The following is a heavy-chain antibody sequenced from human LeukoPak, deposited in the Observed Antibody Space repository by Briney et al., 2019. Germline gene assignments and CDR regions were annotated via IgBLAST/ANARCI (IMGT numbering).Heavy chain of an antibody. J-gene: IGHJ3*02. V-gene: IGHV1-46*01. CDR1: GYIFTSYY. Sequence: GASLKVSCTASGYIFTSYYIHWVRQAPGQGLEWMGRIDPRGGSTSYPQRFQGRVTMTRDTSTTTVYMELRSLRSDDTAVYYCARDPRGYSSSWYEGYAFDIWGQGTMVTVSS. CDR2: IDPRGGST. CDR3: ARDPRGYSSSWYEGYAFDI. D-gene: IGHD6-13*01.